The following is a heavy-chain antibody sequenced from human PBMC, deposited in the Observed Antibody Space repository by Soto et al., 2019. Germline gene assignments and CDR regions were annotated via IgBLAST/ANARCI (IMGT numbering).Heavy chain of an antibody. J-gene: IGHJ6*02. D-gene: IGHD3-22*01. V-gene: IGHV5-10-1*01. Sequence: EVQLVQSGVEVKKPGESLRISCKGSGYSFSSYWISWVRQMPGKGLQWMGRIDPSDSYSDYSPSFQGHVTISADKSITTAYLQWSSLKATDTATYYCARLNSHRESSGYGMDVWGQGTTVTVSS. CDR3: ARLNSHRESSGYGMDV. CDR2: IDPSDSYS. CDR1: GYSFSSYW.